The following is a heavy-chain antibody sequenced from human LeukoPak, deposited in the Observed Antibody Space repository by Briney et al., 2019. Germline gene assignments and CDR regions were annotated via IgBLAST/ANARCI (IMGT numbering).Heavy chain of an antibody. D-gene: IGHD3-3*01. CDR3: ARDHGITIFGVWFDP. CDR2: IYTSGST. V-gene: IGHV4-4*07. Sequence: SETLSLTCTVSGGSISSYYWSWIRQPAGKGLEWIGRIYTSGSTNYNPSLKSRVTMSVDTSKNQFSLKLSSVTAADTAVYYCARDHGITIFGVWFDPWGQGTLVTVSS. CDR1: GGSISSYY. J-gene: IGHJ5*02.